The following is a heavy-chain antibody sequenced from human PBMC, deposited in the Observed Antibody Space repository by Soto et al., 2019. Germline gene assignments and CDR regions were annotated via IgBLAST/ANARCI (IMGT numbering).Heavy chain of an antibody. V-gene: IGHV3-23*01. D-gene: IGHD2-8*01. J-gene: IGHJ6*03. CDR1: GFTFSSYA. CDR2: ISGSGGST. Sequence: GGSLRLSCAASGFTFSSYAMSWVRQAPGKGLEWVSAISGSGGSTYYADSVKGRFTISRDNSKNTLYLQMNSLRAEDTAVYYCATSKEDIVLMVYASDYYYYYMDVWGKGTTVTVSS. CDR3: ATSKEDIVLMVYASDYYYYYMDV.